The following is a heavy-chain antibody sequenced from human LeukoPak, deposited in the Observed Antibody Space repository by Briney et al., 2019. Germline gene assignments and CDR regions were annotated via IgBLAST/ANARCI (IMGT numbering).Heavy chain of an antibody. CDR1: GYTFTSYD. Sequence: GASVKVSCKASGYTFTSYDINWVRQATGQGLEWMGWMNPNSDNTGYAQKFQGRVTMTRNTSISTAYMELSSLRSEDTAVYYCARGRGGGYYYGSGSYQNWFDPWGQGTLVTVSS. CDR3: ARGRGGGYYYGSGSYQNWFDP. V-gene: IGHV1-8*01. D-gene: IGHD3-10*01. J-gene: IGHJ5*02. CDR2: MNPNSDNT.